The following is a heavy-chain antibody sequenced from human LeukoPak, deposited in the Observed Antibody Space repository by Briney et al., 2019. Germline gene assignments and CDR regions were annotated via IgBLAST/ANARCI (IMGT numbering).Heavy chain of an antibody. V-gene: IGHV1-46*01. CDR1: GYTFTSYF. Sequence: GASVKVSCKASGYTFTSYFMHWVRQAPGQGLEWMGIINPSDGTTSYAQKFQGRVTMTRDTSTSTGYMELSSLRSEETAVYYCTRDSVITFGGPTRSYYFNYWGQGTLVTVSS. D-gene: IGHD3-16*01. J-gene: IGHJ4*02. CDR2: INPSDGTT. CDR3: TRDSVITFGGPTRSYYFNY.